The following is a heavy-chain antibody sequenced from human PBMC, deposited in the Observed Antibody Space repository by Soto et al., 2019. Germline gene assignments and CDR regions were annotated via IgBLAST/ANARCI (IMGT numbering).Heavy chain of an antibody. V-gene: IGHV1-18*01. J-gene: IGHJ4*02. CDR1: GYTFTSYG. Sequence: QVQLVQSGAEVKKPGASVKVSCKASGYTFTSYGISWVRQAPGQGLEWMGWISAYNGNTNYAQKLQGRVTMTTDTSTSTAYVELRSLRSDDTAVYYCARLLGYCSGGSCFPDYWGQGTLVTVCS. CDR2: ISAYNGNT. CDR3: ARLLGYCSGGSCFPDY. D-gene: IGHD2-15*01.